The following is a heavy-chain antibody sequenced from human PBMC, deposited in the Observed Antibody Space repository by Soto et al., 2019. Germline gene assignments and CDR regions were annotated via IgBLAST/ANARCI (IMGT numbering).Heavy chain of an antibody. CDR2: IRSKGNIHAT. J-gene: IGHJ4*02. Sequence: EVQLVESGGGLVQPGGSLKLSCTASGFRVTDSAMDWDRQAAGKGLEWVGRIRSKGNIHATTYGESVKGRFSISRDESQNMVYLQMNSLKIEDTAVYYCARHQVYVYGINSLDDWGQGTLVRVSS. CDR1: GFRVTDSA. V-gene: IGHV3-73*02. CDR3: ARHQVYVYGINSLDD. D-gene: IGHD3-10*01.